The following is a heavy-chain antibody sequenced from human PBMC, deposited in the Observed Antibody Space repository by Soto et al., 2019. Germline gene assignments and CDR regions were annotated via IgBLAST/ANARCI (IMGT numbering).Heavy chain of an antibody. CDR2: IYYSGST. Sequence: QVQLQESGPGLVKPSETLSLTCTVSGGSVSSGSYYWSWIRQAPGKGLEWIGYIYYSGSTNYNPSLKSRVTISVDTSKNQFSLKLSPVTAADTAVYYCARGRIFGVVIGAFDIWGQGTMVTVSS. CDR3: ARGRIFGVVIGAFDI. D-gene: IGHD3-3*01. V-gene: IGHV4-61*01. J-gene: IGHJ3*02. CDR1: GGSVSSGSYY.